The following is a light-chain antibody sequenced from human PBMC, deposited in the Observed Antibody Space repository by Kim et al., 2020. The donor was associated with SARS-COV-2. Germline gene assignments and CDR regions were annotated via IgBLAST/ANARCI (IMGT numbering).Light chain of an antibody. J-gene: IGLJ1*01. V-gene: IGLV3-19*01. CDR1: SPRSYY. CDR3: NSRDSSGNV. CDR2: GKN. Sequence: SSELTQDPAVSVALGQTVRITCQGDSPRSYYASWYQQKPGQAPVLVIYGKNNRPSGIPDRFSGSSSGNTASLTITGAQAEDEADYYCNSRDSSGNVFGTG.